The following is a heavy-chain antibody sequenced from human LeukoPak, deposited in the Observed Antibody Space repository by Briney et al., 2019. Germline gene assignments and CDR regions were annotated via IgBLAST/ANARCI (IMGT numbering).Heavy chain of an antibody. Sequence: RASVKVSCKASGYTFTGYYMPWVRQAPGQGLEWMGRINPNSGGTNYAQKFQGRVTMTRDTSISTAYMELSRLRSDDTAVYYCARDGGLGGAPFAYWGQGTLVTVSS. CDR3: ARDGGLGGAPFAY. D-gene: IGHD1-26*01. CDR2: INPNSGGT. J-gene: IGHJ4*02. V-gene: IGHV1-2*06. CDR1: GYTFTGYY.